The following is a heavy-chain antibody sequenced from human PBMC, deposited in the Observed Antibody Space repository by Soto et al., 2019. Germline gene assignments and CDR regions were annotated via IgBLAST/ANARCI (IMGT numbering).Heavy chain of an antibody. CDR2: IDPSGGVT. D-gene: IGHD3-16*01. Sequence: QVQLIQFGAEVKKPGASVKVSCRASGYTFTKFHIHWVRQAPGQGLEWMGMIDPSGGVTRDAQRFQGRIPMTSATSRSSAYMELRGLTPEDTAVYYCARDVTGHDNYETIGDYFDHWGPGTLVTVSS. V-gene: IGHV1-46*01. J-gene: IGHJ4*02. CDR1: GYTFTKFH. CDR3: ARDVTGHDNYETIGDYFDH.